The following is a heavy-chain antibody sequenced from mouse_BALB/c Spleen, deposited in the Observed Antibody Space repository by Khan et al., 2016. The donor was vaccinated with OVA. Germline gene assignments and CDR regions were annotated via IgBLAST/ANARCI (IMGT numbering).Heavy chain of an antibody. D-gene: IGHD1-1*01. CDR2: IYYSGTV. Sequence: EVKLLESGPGLVKPSQTVSLTCTVTGISITSGNYRWSWIQQFPGNKLEWIGNIYYSGTVTYNPSLTSRTTITRDTSKNQFFLEMNSLTAEDTATYYCARDYGSLYWYFDVWGAGTTVTVSS. CDR1: GISITSGNYR. V-gene: IGHV3-5*02. J-gene: IGHJ1*01. CDR3: ARDYGSLYWYFDV.